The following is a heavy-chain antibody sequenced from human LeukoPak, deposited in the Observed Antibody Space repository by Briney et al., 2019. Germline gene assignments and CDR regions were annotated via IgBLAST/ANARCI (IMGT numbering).Heavy chain of an antibody. J-gene: IGHJ4*02. D-gene: IGHD5-12*01. CDR1: GYTFTGYY. V-gene: IGHV1-2*02. CDR3: ARDRRYSGYDSESSTDY. CDR2: INPNSGGT. Sequence: GSVKVSCKASGYTFTGYYMHWVRPALGQGLGRIVWINPNSGGTNYAQKLQGRVTMTRDTSTSTAYMELSRLRSDDTAVYYCARDRRYSGYDSESSTDYWGQGTLVTVSS.